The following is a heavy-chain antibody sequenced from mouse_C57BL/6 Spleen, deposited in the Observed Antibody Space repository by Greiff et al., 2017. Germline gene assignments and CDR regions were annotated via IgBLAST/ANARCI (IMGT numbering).Heavy chain of an antibody. Sequence: QVQLQQPGAELVRPGSSVKLSCKASGYTFTSYWMHWVKQRPIQGLEWIGNIDPSDSETHYNQKFKDKATLTVDKSSSTAYMQLSSLTSEDSAVXYCARGLITSDSYWGQGTLVTVSA. CDR3: ARGLITSDSY. D-gene: IGHD1-1*01. V-gene: IGHV1-52*01. CDR1: GYTFTSYW. J-gene: IGHJ3*01. CDR2: IDPSDSET.